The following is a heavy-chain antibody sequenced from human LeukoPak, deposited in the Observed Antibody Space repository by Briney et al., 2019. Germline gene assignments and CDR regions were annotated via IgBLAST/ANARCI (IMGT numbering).Heavy chain of an antibody. CDR3: ARSSGSYGPFEY. CDR1: RFTVSRNY. V-gene: IGHV3-53*01. CDR2: IYSGGST. Sequence: GGSLRLSCAASRFTVSRNYMSWVRQAPGKGLEWLSLIYSGGSTYYADSVKGRFTISRDNSKNTLYLQMNSLRGEDTAVYYCARSSGSYGPFEYWGQGTPVTVSS. J-gene: IGHJ4*02. D-gene: IGHD1-26*01.